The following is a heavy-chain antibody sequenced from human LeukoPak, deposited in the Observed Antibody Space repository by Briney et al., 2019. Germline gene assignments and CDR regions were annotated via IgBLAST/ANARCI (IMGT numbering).Heavy chain of an antibody. CDR2: MNPNSGNT. Sequence: ASVKVSCKASGYTFTSYDINWVRQATGQGLEWMGWMNPNSGNTGYAQKFQGRVTLTRNTSIGTAYMELSSLRSEDTAVYYCAASLRFLEWSDNWFDPWGQGTLVTVSS. V-gene: IGHV1-8*01. J-gene: IGHJ5*02. CDR3: AASLRFLEWSDNWFDP. D-gene: IGHD3-3*01. CDR1: GYTFTSYD.